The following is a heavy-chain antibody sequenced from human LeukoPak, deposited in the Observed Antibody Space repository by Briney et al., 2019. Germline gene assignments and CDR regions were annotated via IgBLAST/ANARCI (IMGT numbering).Heavy chain of an antibody. Sequence: SETLSLTCTVSGGSISSYYWSWIRQPPGKGLEWIGYIYYSGSTYYNPSLKSRVTISVDTSKNQFSLKLSSVTAADTAVYYCARVSYGDYVSGCGDCYSVWFDPWGQGTLVTVSS. CDR1: GGSISSYY. J-gene: IGHJ5*02. D-gene: IGHD2-21*02. V-gene: IGHV4-30-4*01. CDR2: IYYSGST. CDR3: ARVSYGDYVSGCGDCYSVWFDP.